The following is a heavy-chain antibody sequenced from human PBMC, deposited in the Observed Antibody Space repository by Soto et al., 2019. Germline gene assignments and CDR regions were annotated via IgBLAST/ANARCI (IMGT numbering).Heavy chain of an antibody. Sequence: QVQLQESGPGLVEPTQTLSLTSTVSGDSISNGYYTWSWIRHPPGKDLEWIGHIYNSVNTYSNPSLKSRVTISADTSKNQFSLKLSSVTAADTAVYYCARGPSGDKVDYWGQGTLVTVSS. D-gene: IGHD3-10*01. J-gene: IGHJ4*02. CDR1: GDSISNGYYT. V-gene: IGHV4-30-4*01. CDR2: IYNSVNT. CDR3: ARGPSGDKVDY.